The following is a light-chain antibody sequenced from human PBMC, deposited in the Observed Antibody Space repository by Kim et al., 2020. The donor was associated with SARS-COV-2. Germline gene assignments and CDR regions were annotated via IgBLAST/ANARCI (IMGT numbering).Light chain of an antibody. CDR1: QDISSW. Sequence: DIQMTQSPSSVSASVGDRVTITCRASQDISSWLAWYQQKPGKAPKLLIYAASSLQSGVPSRFSGSGSGTDFTLTISSLQPEDFESYYCQQANSFPWTFGQGTEVDIK. CDR2: AAS. V-gene: IGKV1-12*01. J-gene: IGKJ1*01. CDR3: QQANSFPWT.